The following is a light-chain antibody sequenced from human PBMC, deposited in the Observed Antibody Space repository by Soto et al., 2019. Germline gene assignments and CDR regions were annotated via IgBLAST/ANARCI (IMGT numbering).Light chain of an antibody. Sequence: QSVLTQPASVSGSPGQSVTISCTGTSNDFGSYKFVSWYQHHPGTVPKVIIYETSKRPSGVSDRFSGSKSGNTASLTISGLQAEDEADYYFFSFPSTNTNVFGSGTKLTVL. V-gene: IGLV2-23*01. J-gene: IGLJ1*01. CDR1: SNDFGSYKF. CDR2: ETS. CDR3: FSFPSTNTNV.